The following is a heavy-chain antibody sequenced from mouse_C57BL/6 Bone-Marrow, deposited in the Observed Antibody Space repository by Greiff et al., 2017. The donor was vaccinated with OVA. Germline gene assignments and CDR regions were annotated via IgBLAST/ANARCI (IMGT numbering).Heavy chain of an antibody. CDR1: GFTFSDYY. J-gene: IGHJ3*01. CDR2: ISNGGGST. D-gene: IGHD2-2*01. V-gene: IGHV5-12*01. Sequence: EVKLVESGGGLVQPGGSLKLSCAASGFTFSDYYMYWVRQTPEKRLEWVAYISNGGGSTYYPDTVKGRFTISRDNAKNTLYLQMSRLKSEDTAMYYCARNLLWLRRGFAYWGQGTLVTVSA. CDR3: ARNLLWLRRGFAY.